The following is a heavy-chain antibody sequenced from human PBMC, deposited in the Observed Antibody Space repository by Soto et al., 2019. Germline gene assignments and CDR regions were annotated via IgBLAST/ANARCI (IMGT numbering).Heavy chain of an antibody. J-gene: IGHJ4*02. Sequence: GGSLRLSCAASGFTFTRYSMNWVRQAPGKGLEWVSSISSTTNYIYYGDSMKGRFTISRDNAKNSLYLEMNSLRAEDTAVYYCARESEDLTSNFDYWGQGTLVTVTS. CDR3: ARESEDLTSNFDY. CDR2: ISSTTNYI. CDR1: GFTFTRYS. V-gene: IGHV3-21*06.